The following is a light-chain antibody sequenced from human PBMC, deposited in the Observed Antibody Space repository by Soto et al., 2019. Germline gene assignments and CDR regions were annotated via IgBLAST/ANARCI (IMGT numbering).Light chain of an antibody. J-gene: IGLJ2*01. CDR2: SND. Sequence: QSVPTQSPSVSGTPGQRVTISCSGSSSNIGSNTVNWYQQFSGTAPKLLIYSNDQRPPGVPDRFSGSKSGTSASLAISGLQSEDEADYYCAAWDDSPARRVVFGGGTKLTVL. CDR1: SSNIGSNT. CDR3: AAWDDSPARRVV. V-gene: IGLV1-44*01.